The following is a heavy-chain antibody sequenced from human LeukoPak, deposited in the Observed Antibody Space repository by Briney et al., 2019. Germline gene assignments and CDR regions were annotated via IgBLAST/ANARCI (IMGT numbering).Heavy chain of an antibody. J-gene: IGHJ4*02. D-gene: IGHD1-26*01. V-gene: IGHV1-2*02. CDR3: ARAELVGATTSPGY. CDR2: INPNSGGT. Sequence: ASVKVSCTASGYTLTGYYMYWVRQAPGQGLGWMGWINPNSGGTNYAQKFQGRVTMTRYTSISTAYMELSRLRSDDTAVYYCARAELVGATTSPGYWGQGTLVTVSS. CDR1: GYTLTGYY.